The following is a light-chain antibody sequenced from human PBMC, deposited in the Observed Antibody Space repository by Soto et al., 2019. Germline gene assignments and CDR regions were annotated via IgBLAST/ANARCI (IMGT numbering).Light chain of an antibody. Sequence: QSALTQPPSASGSPGQSVTISCTGASSDVGGYNYVSWYQQYPGKAPKLMIYEVTKRPSGVPDRFSGSKSGNTASLTVSGLQAEDEADYYCAAWDDSLSAVVFGGGTKLTVL. CDR1: SSDVGGYNY. CDR2: EVT. V-gene: IGLV2-8*01. J-gene: IGLJ3*02. CDR3: AAWDDSLSAVV.